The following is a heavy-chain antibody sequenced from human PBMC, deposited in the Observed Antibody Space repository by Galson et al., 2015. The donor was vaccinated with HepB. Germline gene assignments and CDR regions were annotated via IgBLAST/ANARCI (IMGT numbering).Heavy chain of an antibody. Sequence: SETLSLTCIVSGGSIGSSTYFWAWIRQPPGKGLEWIGTVYYSGSTYYSPSLNRRVTISVDTSNNQFSLRLSSVTAADTTVYYCAGGRAQWRDYLKIDNWGQGTLVTVSS. V-gene: IGHV4-39*01. J-gene: IGHJ4*02. CDR1: GGSIGSSTYF. D-gene: IGHD6-19*01. CDR2: VYYSGST. CDR3: AGGRAQWRDYLKIDN.